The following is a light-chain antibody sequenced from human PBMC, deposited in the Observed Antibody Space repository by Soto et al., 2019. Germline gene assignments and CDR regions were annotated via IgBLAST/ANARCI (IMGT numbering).Light chain of an antibody. CDR2: DAS. Sequence: DIPMTQSPSTLSASVGDRVTITCRASQSINNWLAWYQQKPEKAPKLLIYDASSLESGVPSRFSGSGSGTEFTLTSSSLQPDDFATYYCQQYKSYWTFGQGTRVEIK. CDR3: QQYKSYWT. CDR1: QSINNW. J-gene: IGKJ1*01. V-gene: IGKV1-5*01.